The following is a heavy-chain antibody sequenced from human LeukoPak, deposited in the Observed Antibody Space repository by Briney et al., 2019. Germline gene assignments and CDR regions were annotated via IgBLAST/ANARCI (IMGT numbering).Heavy chain of an antibody. CDR1: GFTFSSYW. Sequence: GGSLRLSCAASGFTFSSYWMSWVRQAPGKGLEWVANINKDGGEKYYVDSVKGRFTISRDNAKNSLYPQMNSLRADDTAVYYCVKDSPPRYSGSPPAYWGQGTLVTVSS. V-gene: IGHV3-7*03. CDR3: VKDSPPRYSGSPPAY. J-gene: IGHJ4*02. D-gene: IGHD1-26*01. CDR2: INKDGGEK.